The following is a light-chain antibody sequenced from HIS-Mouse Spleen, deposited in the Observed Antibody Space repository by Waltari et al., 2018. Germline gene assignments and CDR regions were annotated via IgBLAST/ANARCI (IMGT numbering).Light chain of an antibody. Sequence: QSALTQPASVSGSPGQSITISCTGTSSDVGGYNYVSWYPQHPGKAPKLMIYEVSNRPSGVSNRFSGSKSGNTASLTISGLQAEDEADYYCSSYTSSSTPYVVFGGGTKLTVL. J-gene: IGLJ2*01. CDR2: EVS. CDR3: SSYTSSSTPYVV. V-gene: IGLV2-14*01. CDR1: SSDVGGYNY.